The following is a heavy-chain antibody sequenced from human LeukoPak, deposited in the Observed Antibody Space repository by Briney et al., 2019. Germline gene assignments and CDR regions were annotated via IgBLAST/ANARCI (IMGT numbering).Heavy chain of an antibody. CDR2: ISYDGSNK. J-gene: IGHJ4*02. CDR3: AKDGIVGAYFDY. D-gene: IGHD1-26*01. V-gene: IGHV3-30*18. CDR1: GFTFSSYG. Sequence: GGSLRLSCAASGFTFSSYGMHWVRQAPGKGPEWVAVISYDGSNKYYADSVKGRFTISRDNSKNTLYLQMNSLRAEDTAVYYCAKDGIVGAYFDYWGQGTLVTVSS.